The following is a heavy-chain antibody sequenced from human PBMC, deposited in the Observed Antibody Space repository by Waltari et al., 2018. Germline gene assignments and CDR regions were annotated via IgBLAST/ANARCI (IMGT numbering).Heavy chain of an antibody. J-gene: IGHJ4*02. V-gene: IGHV4-34*01. CDR3: ARKIWFGELRLDY. Sequence: QVQLQQWGAGLLTPSETLSLTCAVYGGSFSGYYWSWIRQPPGKGLEWIGEINHSGSTNYNPSLKSRVTISVDTSKNQFSLKLSSVTAADTAVYYCARKIWFGELRLDYWGQGTLVTVSS. CDR1: GGSFSGYY. CDR2: INHSGST. D-gene: IGHD3-10*01.